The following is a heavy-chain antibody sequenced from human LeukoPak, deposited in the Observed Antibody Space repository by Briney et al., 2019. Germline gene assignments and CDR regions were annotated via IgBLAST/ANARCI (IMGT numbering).Heavy chain of an antibody. CDR2: ISGSSGST. J-gene: IGHJ6*02. D-gene: IGHD3-16*02. CDR3: AKGPRLGELSLSTTHYYFGMDV. V-gene: IGHV3-23*01. Sequence: GGSLRLSCAASGFTFSSYAMSWVRQAPGKGLEWVSSISGSSGSTYYADSVKGRFTISRDNSKNTLDLQMNSLRPEDTAVYYCAKGPRLGELSLSTTHYYFGMDVWGQGTTVTVSS. CDR1: GFTFSSYA.